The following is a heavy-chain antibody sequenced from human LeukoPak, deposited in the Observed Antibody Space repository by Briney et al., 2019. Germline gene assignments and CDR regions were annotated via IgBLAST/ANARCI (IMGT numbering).Heavy chain of an antibody. V-gene: IGHV3-48*04. CDR2: ISRSSTTI. D-gene: IGHD2-2*01. J-gene: IGHJ4*02. CDR3: ARNLPAADY. Sequence: GGPLRLSCAASGFTFSSYAMNWVRQAPGKGLEWVSYISRSSTTIYYADSVKGRFTISRDNAKNSLYLQMNSLRAEDTAVYYCARNLPAADYWGQGTLVTVSS. CDR1: GFTFSSYA.